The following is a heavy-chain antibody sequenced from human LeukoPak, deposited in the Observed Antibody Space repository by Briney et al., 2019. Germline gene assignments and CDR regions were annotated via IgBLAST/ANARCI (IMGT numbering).Heavy chain of an antibody. V-gene: IGHV1-2*02. D-gene: IGHD6-13*01. CDR1: GYTFTGYY. J-gene: IGHJ6*03. Sequence: GASVKVSCKASGYTFTGYYMHWVRQAPGQGLEWMGWINPNSGGTNYAQKFQGRVTMTRDTSISTAYMELSRLRSDDTAVYYCAREGSSSRHYYYYMDVWGKGTTVTISS. CDR3: AREGSSSRHYYYYMDV. CDR2: INPNSGGT.